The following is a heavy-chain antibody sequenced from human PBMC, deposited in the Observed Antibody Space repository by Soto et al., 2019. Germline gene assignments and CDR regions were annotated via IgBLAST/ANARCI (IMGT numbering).Heavy chain of an antibody. CDR3: AGGGAYIFYGDPA. D-gene: IGHD4-17*01. CDR1: GFSFDTHW. Sequence: EVQLVESGGGLVQPGGSLRLSCVASGFSFDTHWMTWVRQAPGKGLEGVANIKEDGTEKNYVDSVKGRFSISRDNGKNSSVLQMRRLGAEDVAVYYWAGGGAYIFYGDPAGGQGILVTVSS. J-gene: IGHJ4*02. V-gene: IGHV3-7*04. CDR2: IKEDGTEK.